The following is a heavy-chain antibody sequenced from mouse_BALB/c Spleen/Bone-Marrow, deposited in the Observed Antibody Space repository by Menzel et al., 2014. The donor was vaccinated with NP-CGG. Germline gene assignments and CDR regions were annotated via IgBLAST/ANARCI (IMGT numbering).Heavy chain of an antibody. J-gene: IGHJ1*01. D-gene: IGHD2-3*01. Sequence: EVKLVESGGGLVQPGGSLKLSCAASGFDFSRYWMSWVRQAPGKGLEWIGEINPDSSTINYTPSLKDKFIISRDNAKNTLYPQMSKVRSEDTALYYCARRGYDGYWYFDVWGAGTTVTVSS. CDR2: INPDSSTI. CDR1: GFDFSRYW. V-gene: IGHV4-1*02. CDR3: ARRGYDGYWYFDV.